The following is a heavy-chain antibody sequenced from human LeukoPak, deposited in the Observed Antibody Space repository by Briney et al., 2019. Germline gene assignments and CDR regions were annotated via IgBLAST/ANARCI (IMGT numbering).Heavy chain of an antibody. D-gene: IGHD2-21*01. CDR3: ARFPHRDYYYYGMDV. V-gene: IGHV4-34*01. J-gene: IGHJ6*04. CDR1: GGSFSGYY. CDR2: INHSGST. Sequence: PLETLSLTCAVYGGSFSGYYWSWIRQPPGRGLEWIGEINHSGSTNYNPSLQSRVTIPVDTSKNQFSLKLSSVTAADTAVYYCARFPHRDYYYYGMDVWGKGTTVTVSS.